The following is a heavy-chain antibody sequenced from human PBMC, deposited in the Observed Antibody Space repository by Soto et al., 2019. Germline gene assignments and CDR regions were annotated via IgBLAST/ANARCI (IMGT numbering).Heavy chain of an antibody. D-gene: IGHD3-10*01. CDR3: ARDRIILCFGELANYCYCGMDV. CDR2: INPSGGST. V-gene: IGHV1-46*01. J-gene: IGHJ6*02. Sequence: ASVKLSCKASGYTFTSYYMHWVRQAPGQGLEGMGIINPSGGSTSYAQKFQGRVTMTRDTSTRTVYMELSSLRSEDTAVYYCARDRIILCFGELANYCYCGMDVWGQGTTVTVS. CDR1: GYTFTSYY.